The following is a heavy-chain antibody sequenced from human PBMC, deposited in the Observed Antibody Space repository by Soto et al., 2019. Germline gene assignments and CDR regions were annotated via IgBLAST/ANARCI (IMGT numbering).Heavy chain of an antibody. CDR1: GFTFTSYD. Sequence: GGSLRLSCAASGFTFTSYDMHWVRQAPGKGLEWMALILRDASAEHYADSVKGRFTISRDNSKSTLYLQMNSLRAEDTSVYYCARSRDGYSFYFYYGMDVWGQGTTVTVSS. J-gene: IGHJ6*02. CDR3: ARSRDGYSFYFYYGMDV. V-gene: IGHV3-30*03. CDR2: ILRDASAE. D-gene: IGHD4-4*01.